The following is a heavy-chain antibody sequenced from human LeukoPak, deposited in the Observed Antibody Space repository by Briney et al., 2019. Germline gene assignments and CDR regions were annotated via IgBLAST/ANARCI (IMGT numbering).Heavy chain of an antibody. J-gene: IGHJ3*01. CDR1: GYTFTNYY. D-gene: IGHD2-21*01. V-gene: IGHV1-46*01. CDR2: ITPSGGYT. CDR3: ARSLVVVIVYDVFDV. Sequence: GASVKVSCKASGYTFTNYYMHWVRQAPGQGLEWMGIITPSGGYTNFAQKFQGRVTMTRDTSTSTVYMELSSLRSEDTAVYYCARSLVVVIVYDVFDVWGQGTMVTVSS.